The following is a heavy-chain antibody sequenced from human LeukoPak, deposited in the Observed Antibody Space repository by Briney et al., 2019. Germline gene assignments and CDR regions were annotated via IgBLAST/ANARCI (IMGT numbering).Heavy chain of an antibody. CDR1: GGSISSSSYY. J-gene: IGHJ3*02. CDR2: IYYSGST. V-gene: IGHV4-39*01. D-gene: IGHD1-20*01. CDR3: ARPGITGNQGAFDI. Sequence: SETLSPTCTVSGGSISSSSYYWGWIRQPPGKGLEWIGSIYYSGSTYYTPSLKSRVTISVDTSKNQFSLMLSSVTAGDTAVYYCARPGITGNQGAFDIWGQGTMVTVSS.